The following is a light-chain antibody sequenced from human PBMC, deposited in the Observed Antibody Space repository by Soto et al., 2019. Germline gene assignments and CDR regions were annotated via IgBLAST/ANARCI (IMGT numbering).Light chain of an antibody. Sequence: QSVLTQPPSASGTPGQRVTISCSGSSSDIGSNTVNWYQQLPGTAPKLLIYSNNQRPSGVPDRFSGSKSGTSASLAISGLQSEDEADYYCCSYAGSDTYVFATGTKVTVL. CDR2: SNN. CDR1: SSDIGSNT. J-gene: IGLJ1*01. V-gene: IGLV1-44*01. CDR3: CSYAGSDTYV.